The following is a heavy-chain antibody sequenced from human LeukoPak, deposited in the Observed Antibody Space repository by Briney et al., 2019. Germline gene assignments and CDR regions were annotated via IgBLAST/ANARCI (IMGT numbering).Heavy chain of an antibody. CDR1: GGSFSNHF. D-gene: IGHD2-21*01. V-gene: IGHV4-4*07. J-gene: IGHJ4*02. Sequence: SETLSLTCSVSGGSFSNHFWSWVRQPAGKGLEWIGRIYPSGNTNYNPSLKSRVTISVDTSKNQFSLKLSSVTAADTAVYYCARLVSPPTYMNLVYFDYWGQGTLVTVSS. CDR2: IYPSGNT. CDR3: ARLVSPPTYMNLVYFDY.